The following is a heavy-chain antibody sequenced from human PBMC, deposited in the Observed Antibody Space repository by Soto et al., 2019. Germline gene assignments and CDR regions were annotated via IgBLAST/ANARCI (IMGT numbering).Heavy chain of an antibody. D-gene: IGHD3-3*01. CDR3: ARAREGRFFDP. CDR1: GGSISSGGYS. J-gene: IGHJ5*02. Sequence: SETLSLTCAVSGGSISSGGYSWSWIRQPPGKGLEWIGYIYHSGSTYYNPSLKSRVTISVDRSKNQFSLKLSSVTAADTAVYYWARAREGRFFDPWGQGTLVTVSS. CDR2: IYHSGST. V-gene: IGHV4-30-2*01.